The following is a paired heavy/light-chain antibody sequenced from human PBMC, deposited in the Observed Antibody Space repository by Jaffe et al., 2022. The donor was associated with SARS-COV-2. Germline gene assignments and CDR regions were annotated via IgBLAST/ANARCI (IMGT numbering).Heavy chain of an antibody. V-gene: IGHV3-30*18. CDR1: GFMFSSYG. D-gene: IGHD2-2*01. CDR2: ISFDGSDI. Sequence: MQLEESGGGVVQPGRSLRLSCVGSGFMFSSYGMHWVRQAPGKGLEWVAVISFDGSDIYYRDSVKGRFTISRDNSKKTLYLQMNNVRPEDAAVYYCAKDSSPALSEFDFWGPGTPVAVSS. J-gene: IGHJ4*02. CDR3: AKDSSPALSEFDF.
Light chain of an antibody. CDR3: KQYYRSLYT. J-gene: IGKJ2*01. V-gene: IGKV3-20*01. CDR1: QSISSSF. CDR2: GTS. Sequence: EIVLTQSPGTLSSSPGERVTLSCRASQSISSSFLSWYQHRPGQAPRLLIYGTSNRATGIPDRFSGSGSGTDFTLTISRLEPEDFAVYYCKQYYRSLYTFGQGTKLEIK.